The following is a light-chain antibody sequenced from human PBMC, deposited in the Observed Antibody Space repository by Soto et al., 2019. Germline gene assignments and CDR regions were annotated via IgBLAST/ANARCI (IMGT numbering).Light chain of an antibody. CDR2: EVS. CDR3: SSYTSTTALGV. J-gene: IGLJ1*01. Sequence: QSALTQPASVSGSPGQSITISCTGTSSDVGGYDYVSWYQQHPGKAPKLMIYEVSNRPSGVSNRFSGSKSGNTASLTISGLQAEDEADYYCSSYTSTTALGVFGAGTKGTVL. V-gene: IGLV2-14*01. CDR1: SSDVGGYDY.